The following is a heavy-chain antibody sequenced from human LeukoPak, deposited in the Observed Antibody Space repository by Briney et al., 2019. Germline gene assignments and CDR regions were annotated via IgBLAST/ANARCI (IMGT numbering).Heavy chain of an antibody. D-gene: IGHD4-23*01. CDR1: GFTFSSYA. V-gene: IGHV3-23*01. CDR3: AKLSMVVTQGFDY. Sequence: GGSLRLSCAASGFTFSSYAMSWVRQAPGKGLEWVSAISGSGGSTYYANSVKGRFTISRDNSKNTLYLQMNSLRAEDTAVYYCAKLSMVVTQGFDYWGQGTLVTVSS. CDR2: ISGSGGST. J-gene: IGHJ4*02.